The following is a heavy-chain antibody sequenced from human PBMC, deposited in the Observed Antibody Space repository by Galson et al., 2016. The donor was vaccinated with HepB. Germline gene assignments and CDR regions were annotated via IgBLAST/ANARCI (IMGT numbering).Heavy chain of an antibody. CDR1: GFTFSSYG. D-gene: IGHD4-11*01. Sequence: SLRLSCAASGFTFSSYGMHWVRQAPGKGLEWVAVIWYDGSNKYYAGSVKGRFTISRDNSKNTLYLQMNSLRAEDTAVYYCARDPVASSTWYYFDYWGQGTLVTVSS. CDR3: ARDPVASSTWYYFDY. CDR2: IWYDGSNK. J-gene: IGHJ4*02. V-gene: IGHV3-33*01.